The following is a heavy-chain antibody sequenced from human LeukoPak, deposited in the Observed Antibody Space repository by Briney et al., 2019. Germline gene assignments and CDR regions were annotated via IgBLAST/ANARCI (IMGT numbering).Heavy chain of an antibody. V-gene: IGHV3-7*01. CDR3: GRWRTTFDP. Sequence: PGGSLRLSCAASGFTFSSYCMSWVRQAPGKGLEWVANIKQDGSEKYYVDSVKGRFTVSRDNAKNSLCLQMNSLRAEDTAVYYCGRWRTTFDPWGQGTLVTVSS. J-gene: IGHJ5*02. CDR2: IKQDGSEK. CDR1: GFTFSSYC. D-gene: IGHD4-23*01.